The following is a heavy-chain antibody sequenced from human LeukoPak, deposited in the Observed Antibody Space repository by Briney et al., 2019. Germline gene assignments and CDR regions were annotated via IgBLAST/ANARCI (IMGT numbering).Heavy chain of an antibody. J-gene: IGHJ6*03. Sequence: HAGGSLRLSCAASGFTFDDYAMHWVRQAPGKGLEWVSGISWNSGSIGYADSVKGRFTISRDNAKNSPYLQMNSLRAEDTALYYCAKEGDFWSGNYMDVWGKGTTVTVSS. CDR2: ISWNSGSI. CDR1: GFTFDDYA. V-gene: IGHV3-9*01. CDR3: AKEGDFWSGNYMDV. D-gene: IGHD3-3*01.